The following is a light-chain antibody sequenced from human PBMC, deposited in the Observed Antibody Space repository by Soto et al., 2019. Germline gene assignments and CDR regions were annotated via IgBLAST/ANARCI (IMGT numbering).Light chain of an antibody. J-gene: IGLJ3*02. CDR3: CSYVGSYSWV. Sequence: QSALTQPRSVSGSPGQSVTISCTGTSSDVGGYEYVSWYQQHPGQAPKFIIYDVTKRPSGVPDRFSGSKSGNTASLTISGLQSEDEADYYCCSYVGSYSWVFGGGTQLTVL. V-gene: IGLV2-11*01. CDR1: SSDVGGYEY. CDR2: DVT.